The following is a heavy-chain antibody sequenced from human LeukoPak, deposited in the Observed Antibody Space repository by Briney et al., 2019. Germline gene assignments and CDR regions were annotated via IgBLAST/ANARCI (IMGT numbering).Heavy chain of an antibody. CDR1: GGSVSTNSYY. CDR3: ARRGRFLEWLFPDY. Sequence: PSETLSLSCIVSGGSVSTNSYYWGWVRQPPGRGLEWIGSVYYKGNTYYIPSLKSRVTMSVDTSKNQFSLKLSSVTAADTAVSYCARRGRFLEWLFPDYWGQGTLVTVSS. J-gene: IGHJ4*02. V-gene: IGHV4-39*07. D-gene: IGHD3-3*01. CDR2: VYYKGNT.